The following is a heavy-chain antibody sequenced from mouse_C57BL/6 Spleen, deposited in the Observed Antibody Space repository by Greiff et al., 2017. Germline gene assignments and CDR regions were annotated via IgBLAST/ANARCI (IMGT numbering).Heavy chain of an antibody. CDR3: ARPIYYDYDGGFAY. D-gene: IGHD2-4*01. CDR1: GYSFTGYY. V-gene: IGHV1-42*01. Sequence: VQLKESGPELVKPGASVKISCKASGYSFTGYYMNWVKQSPEKSLEWIGEINPSTGGTTYNQKFKAKATLTVDKSSSTAYMQLKSLTSEYSAVYYCARPIYYDYDGGFAYWGQGTLVTVSA. CDR2: INPSTGGT. J-gene: IGHJ3*01.